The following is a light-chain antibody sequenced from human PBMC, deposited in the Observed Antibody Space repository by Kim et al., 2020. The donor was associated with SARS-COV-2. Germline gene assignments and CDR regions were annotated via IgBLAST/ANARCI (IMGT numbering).Light chain of an antibody. CDR3: QAWDSSTAV. CDR2: QDS. Sequence: SQGQTASITCSGDKLGDKYACWYQQKPGQSPVLVIYQDSKRPSGIPERFSGSNSGNTATLTISGTQAMDEADYYCQAWDSSTAVFGGGTQLTVL. V-gene: IGLV3-1*01. J-gene: IGLJ3*02. CDR1: KLGDKY.